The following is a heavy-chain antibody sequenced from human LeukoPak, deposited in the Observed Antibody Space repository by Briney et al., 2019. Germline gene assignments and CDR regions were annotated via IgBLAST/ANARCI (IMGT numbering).Heavy chain of an antibody. CDR1: GYSFTSYW. J-gene: IGHJ3*02. CDR3: ARREDTLGIAFDI. D-gene: IGHD7-27*01. Sequence: GESLKISCKGSGYSFTSYWIGWVRQMPGKGLERMGIIYPDDSDTRYSPSFQGQVTISADKSISTAYLQWSSLKASDTAMYYCARREDTLGIAFDIWGQGTMVTVSS. CDR2: IYPDDSDT. V-gene: IGHV5-51*01.